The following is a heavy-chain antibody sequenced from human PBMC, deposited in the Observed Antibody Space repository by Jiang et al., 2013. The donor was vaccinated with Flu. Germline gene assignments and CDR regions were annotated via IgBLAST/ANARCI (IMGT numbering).Heavy chain of an antibody. CDR2: IDPSDSYT. CDR1: GYSFTSYW. D-gene: IGHD2-2*01. J-gene: IGHJ4*02. Sequence: GAEVKKPGESLRISCKGSGYSFTSYWISWVRQMPGKGLEWMGRIDPSDSYTNYSPSFQGHVTISADKSISTAYLQWSSLKASDTAMYYCARLSPLYCSSTSCYLNLDYWGQGTLVTVSS. CDR3: ARLSPLYCSSTSCYLNLDY. V-gene: IGHV5-10-1*01.